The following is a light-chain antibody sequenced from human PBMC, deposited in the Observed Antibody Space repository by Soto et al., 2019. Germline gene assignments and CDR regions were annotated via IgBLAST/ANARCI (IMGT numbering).Light chain of an antibody. J-gene: IGKJ4*01. CDR1: QSVSTN. V-gene: IGKV3-15*01. Sequence: EIVMTQSPATLSVSPGERATLSCRASQSVSTNLAWYQQKPGQAPRLLIYGASTRATGIPARFSGSGSGTDFSLTISSLHSDDFAVDHCQQYNNWPPLTFGGGTKVVIK. CDR2: GAS. CDR3: QQYNNWPPLT.